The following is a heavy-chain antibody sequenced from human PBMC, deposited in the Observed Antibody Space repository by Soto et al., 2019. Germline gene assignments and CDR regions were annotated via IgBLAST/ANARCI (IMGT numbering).Heavy chain of an antibody. CDR1: GDSVSSTSAA. J-gene: IGHJ6*03. V-gene: IGHV6-1*01. D-gene: IGHD1-7*01. CDR2: TYYRSRWYN. Sequence: QVQLQESGPGLVKPSQTLSLTCAISGDSVSSTSAAWNWIRLSPSRGLEWLARTYYRSRWYNDYAVSVRSRITVNPDTSKNQFSLQLTSVTPEDTAVYYCAGTTSHQGYYMDVGGKGTTVTVSS. CDR3: AGTTSHQGYYMDV.